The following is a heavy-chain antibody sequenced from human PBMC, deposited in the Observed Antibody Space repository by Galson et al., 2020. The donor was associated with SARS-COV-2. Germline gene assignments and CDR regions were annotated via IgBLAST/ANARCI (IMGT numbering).Heavy chain of an antibody. CDR1: GFTFSSYA. CDR3: VKGYYYDSSGYYSIGCDY. CDR2: ISSNGGST. V-gene: IGHV3-64D*06. Sequence: GESLKISCAASGFTFSSYAMHWVRQAPGKGLEYVSAISSNGGSTYYADSVKGRFTISRDNSKNTLYLQMSSLRAEDTAVYYCVKGYYYDSSGYYSIGCDYWGQGTLVTVSS. D-gene: IGHD3-22*01. J-gene: IGHJ4*02.